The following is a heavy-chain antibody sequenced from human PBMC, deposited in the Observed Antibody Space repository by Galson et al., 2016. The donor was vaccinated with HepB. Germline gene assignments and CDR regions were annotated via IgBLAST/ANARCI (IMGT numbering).Heavy chain of an antibody. D-gene: IGHD6-19*01. J-gene: IGHJ6*02. V-gene: IGHV4-34*01. CDR3: ARAKAVVGTFYYHHAMDV. CDR1: GGSFSGYS. CDR2: INHRANT. Sequence: ETLSLTCAVYGGSFSGYSWTWIRQPPRKGLEWIADINHRANTNYNPSLKSRVTMSVDTSKNQFSLKLSSVTAADTAVYYCARAKAVVGTFYYHHAMDVWGQGTTVSVSS.